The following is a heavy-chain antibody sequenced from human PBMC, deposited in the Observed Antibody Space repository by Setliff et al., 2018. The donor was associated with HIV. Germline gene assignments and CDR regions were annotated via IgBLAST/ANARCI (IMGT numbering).Heavy chain of an antibody. D-gene: IGHD1-1*01. V-gene: IGHV1-8*02. CDR1: GYTFTNYD. J-gene: IGHJ4*02. CDR3: ARGHSGNDY. Sequence: ASVKVSCKASGYTFTNYDINWVRQATGQGLEWMGRMNPNSGNTEYAQQFQGRVTMTRNTSISTAYMELSSLRSEDTAVYYCARGHSGNDYWGQGTLVTVSS. CDR2: MNPNSGNT.